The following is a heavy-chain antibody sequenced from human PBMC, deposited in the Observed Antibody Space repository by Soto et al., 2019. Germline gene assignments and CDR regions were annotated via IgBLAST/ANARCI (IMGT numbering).Heavy chain of an antibody. CDR2: ISVRDTT. V-gene: IGHV3-23*01. CDR3: AKDVGSGSGYYISDY. J-gene: IGHJ4*02. CDR1: QFTYSIYA. Sequence: PGGSLRLSCAASQFTYSIYAMTWVRPDPGKGLEWVSTISVRDTTYYADSVRGRFTISRDNSKNTLYLQVNSLRAEDTALYYCAKDVGSGSGYYISDYWGQGTLVTVSS. D-gene: IGHD6-19*01.